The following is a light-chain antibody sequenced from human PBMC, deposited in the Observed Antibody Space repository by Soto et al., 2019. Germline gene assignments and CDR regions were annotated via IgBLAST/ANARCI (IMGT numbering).Light chain of an antibody. V-gene: IGKV1-12*01. J-gene: IGKJ4*01. CDR2: TGS. CDR3: QQANSFPLT. CDR1: QGISNW. Sequence: DIQMTQSPSSVSASVGDRVSITCRASQGISNWLAWYQQKPGRAPKLLIYTGSSLQSGVPSRFSRNGSGTDFTLTISSLQPEDVATDYCQQANSFPLTFGGETKVEIK.